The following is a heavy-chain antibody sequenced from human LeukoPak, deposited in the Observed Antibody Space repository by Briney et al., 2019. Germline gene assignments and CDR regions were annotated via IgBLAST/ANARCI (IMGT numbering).Heavy chain of an antibody. Sequence: GGSLRLSCAASGFTFSSYSMNWVRQAPGKGLEWVSSISSSSSYIYYADSVKGRFTISRDNAKNSLYLQMNSLRAEDTAVYYCARLVAGPPGNFDYWGQGTLVTVSS. CDR1: GFTFSSYS. J-gene: IGHJ4*02. D-gene: IGHD6-19*01. CDR3: ARLVAGPPGNFDY. CDR2: ISSSSSYI. V-gene: IGHV3-21*01.